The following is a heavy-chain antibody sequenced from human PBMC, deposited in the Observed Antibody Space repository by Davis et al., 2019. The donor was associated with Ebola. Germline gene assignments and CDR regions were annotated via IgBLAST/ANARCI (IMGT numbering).Heavy chain of an antibody. J-gene: IGHJ6*02. D-gene: IGHD5/OR15-5a*01. V-gene: IGHV3-30*04. Sequence: GESLKISCAASGFTFSSYAMHWVRQAPGKGLEWVAVISYDGSNKYYADSVKGRFTISRDNAKKSLYLQMNSLRAEDTAVYYCARAQGIMSGFYYGMDVWGQGTTVTVSS. CDR2: ISYDGSNK. CDR3: ARAQGIMSGFYYGMDV. CDR1: GFTFSSYA.